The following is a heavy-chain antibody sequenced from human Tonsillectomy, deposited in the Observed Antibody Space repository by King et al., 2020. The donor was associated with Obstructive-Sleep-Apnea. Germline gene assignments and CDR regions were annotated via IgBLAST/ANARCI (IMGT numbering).Heavy chain of an antibody. D-gene: IGHD3-9*01. CDR3: AKYSMDYDTLTGPVDY. V-gene: IGHV3-23*04. CDR2: ISGSGGGT. Sequence: VQLVESGGGLVQPGGSLRLSCAGSGFTFRSYAMSWVRQVPGKGLEWVSGISGSGGGTYYADSVKGRFTISRDNSKNTLYLQMNSLRAEDTAVYYCAKYSMDYDTLTGPVDYWGQGTLVTVSS. CDR1: GFTFRSYA. J-gene: IGHJ4*02.